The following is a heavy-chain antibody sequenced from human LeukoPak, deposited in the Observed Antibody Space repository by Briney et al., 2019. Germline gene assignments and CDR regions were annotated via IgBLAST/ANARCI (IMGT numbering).Heavy chain of an antibody. V-gene: IGHV3-48*04. CDR1: GFTFSSYS. CDR2: ISSSSTI. J-gene: IGHJ5*02. Sequence: PGGSLRLSCAASGFTFSSYSMNWVRQAPGKGLEWVSYISSSSTIYYADSVKGRFTISRDNAKNSLYLQMNSLRAEDTAVYYCARDQNPLYCSGGSCYSGWFDPWGQGTLVTVSS. D-gene: IGHD2-15*01. CDR3: ARDQNPLYCSGGSCYSGWFDP.